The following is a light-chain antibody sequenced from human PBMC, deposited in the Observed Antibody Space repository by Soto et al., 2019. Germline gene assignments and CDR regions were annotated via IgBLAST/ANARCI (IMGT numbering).Light chain of an antibody. CDR2: GAS. CDR3: QQYGSSRT. Sequence: EIVLTQSPGTLSLSPGERATLSCRASQSVSSSYLAWYQQKPGQAPRLPIYGASSRVTGIPDRFSGSGSGTDFTLTISRLEPEDFAVYYCQQYGSSRTFGQGTKVEIK. J-gene: IGKJ1*01. CDR1: QSVSSSY. V-gene: IGKV3-20*01.